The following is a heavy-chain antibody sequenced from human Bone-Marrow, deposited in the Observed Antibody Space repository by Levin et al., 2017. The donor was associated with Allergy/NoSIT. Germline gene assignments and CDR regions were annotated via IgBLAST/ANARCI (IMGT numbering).Heavy chain of an antibody. CDR2: VYHSGRT. D-gene: IGHD1-26*01. Sequence: NTSETLSLTCAISGTSINRANWWTWVRQPPGKALEWIGEVYHSGRTNYNPSLKSRLTISVDDVNEQLSLRLTSVTAADTAVYYCASRSVMYSGIITTTHYFDSWGQGTLVTVSS. J-gene: IGHJ4*02. V-gene: IGHV4-4*02. CDR1: GTSINRANW. CDR3: ASRSVMYSGIITTTHYFDS.